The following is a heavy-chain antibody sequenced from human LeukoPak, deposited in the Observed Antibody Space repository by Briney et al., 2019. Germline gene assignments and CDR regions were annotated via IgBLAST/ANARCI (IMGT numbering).Heavy chain of an antibody. D-gene: IGHD6-13*01. CDR1: GGSISSYY. CDR3: ASGTAAAVYYFDY. Sequence: SETLSLTCTVSGGSISSYYWSWIRQPPGKGLEWIGYIYYSGSTNYNPSLKSRVTISVETSKNQFSLKLSSVTAADTAVYYCASGTAAAVYYFDYWGQGTLVTVSS. V-gene: IGHV4-59*01. CDR2: IYYSGST. J-gene: IGHJ4*02.